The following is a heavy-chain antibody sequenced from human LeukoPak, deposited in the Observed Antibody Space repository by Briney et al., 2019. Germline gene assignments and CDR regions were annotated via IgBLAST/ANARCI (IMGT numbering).Heavy chain of an antibody. V-gene: IGHV4-61*02. CDR1: GGSLSSGSYY. CDR2: IYTSGST. CDR3: AREGYHYYDSSGYFSGVDY. Sequence: PSETLSFTCTVSGGSLSSGSYYWSWLRQPAGTGLEWIGRIYTSGSTNYNPSLKTRVTISVDTSKNQFSLKLSSVTAADTAVYYCAREGYHYYDSSGYFSGVDYWGQGTLVTVSS. D-gene: IGHD3-22*01. J-gene: IGHJ4*02.